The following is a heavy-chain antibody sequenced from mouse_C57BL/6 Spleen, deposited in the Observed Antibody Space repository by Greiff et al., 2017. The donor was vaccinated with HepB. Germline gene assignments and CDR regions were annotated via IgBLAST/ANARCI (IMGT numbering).Heavy chain of an antibody. CDR1: GFTFSDYG. V-gene: IGHV5-17*01. CDR2: ISSGSSTI. D-gene: IGHD2-2*01. Sequence: DVHLVESGGGLVKPGGSLKLSCAASGFTFSDYGMHWVRQAPEKGLEWVAYISSGSSTIYYADTVKGRFTISRDNAKNTLFLQMNSLRSEDTAMYYCARGYGYDFAYWGQGTLVTVSA. CDR3: ARGYGYDFAY. J-gene: IGHJ3*01.